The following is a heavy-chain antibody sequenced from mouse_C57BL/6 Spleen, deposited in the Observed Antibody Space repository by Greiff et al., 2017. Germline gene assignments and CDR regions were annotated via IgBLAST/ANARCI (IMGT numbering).Heavy chain of an antibody. J-gene: IGHJ3*01. V-gene: IGHV1-55*01. CDR2: IYPGNGDT. Sequence: QVQLQQSGAELVKPGASVKMSCKASGYTFSSYWINWVKQRPGQGLEWIGEIYPGNGDTNYNEKFTGKATLTADKSSSTAYMQLSSLTSEDSAVYYCAICSSCPSCFAYWGQGTLVTVSA. CDR1: GYTFSSYW. D-gene: IGHD6-5*01. CDR3: AICSSCPSCFAY.